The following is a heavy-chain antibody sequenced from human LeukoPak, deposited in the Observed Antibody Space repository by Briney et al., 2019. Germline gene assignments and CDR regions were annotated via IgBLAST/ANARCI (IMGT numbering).Heavy chain of an antibody. D-gene: IGHD5-18*01. CDR2: IYYSGST. V-gene: IGHV4-59*01. Sequence: SETLSLTCTVSGGSISSYYWSWIRQPPGKGLEWIGYIYYSGSTNYNPSLKSRVTISVDTSKNQFSLKLSSVTAADTAVYYCAGGYSYGKKDYWGQGTMVTVSS. J-gene: IGHJ4*02. CDR3: AGGYSYGKKDY. CDR1: GGSISSYY.